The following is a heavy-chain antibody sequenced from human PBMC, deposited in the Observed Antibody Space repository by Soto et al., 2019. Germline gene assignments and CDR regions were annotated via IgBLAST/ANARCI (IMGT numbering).Heavy chain of an antibody. CDR2: VHHSGTT. Sequence: PSETLSLSCAVSGGSVNTGYWWSWVRQPPGKGLEWIGEVHHSGTTNYIQSLTSRLTMSVDKSGNQVSLEPTSVAAADTAVYYCARGVSYRWVYWGQGTLVTVSS. J-gene: IGHJ4*02. D-gene: IGHD3-16*02. CDR3: ARGVSYRWVY. CDR1: GGSVNTGYW. V-gene: IGHV4-4*02.